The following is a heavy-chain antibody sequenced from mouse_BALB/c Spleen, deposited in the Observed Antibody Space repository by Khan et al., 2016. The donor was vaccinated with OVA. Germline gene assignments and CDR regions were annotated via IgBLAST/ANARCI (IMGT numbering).Heavy chain of an antibody. J-gene: IGHJ2*01. Sequence: VQLKESGPGLVKPSQSLSLTCTVTGYSFTTDYAWNWIRQFPGNKLELMGYISYSGNTKYNPSLKSRISITRDTSKNQFFLQLKSVTTEDTARYDSARVYGGDFDYWGQGTTLTVSS. D-gene: IGHD1-1*01. V-gene: IGHV3-2*02. CDR3: ARVYGGDFDY. CDR1: GYSFTTDYA. CDR2: ISYSGNT.